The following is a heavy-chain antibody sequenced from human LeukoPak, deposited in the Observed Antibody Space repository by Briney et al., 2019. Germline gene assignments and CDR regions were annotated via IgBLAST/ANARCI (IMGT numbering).Heavy chain of an antibody. CDR1: GGSISSSSYY. CDR2: INHSGST. D-gene: IGHD6-13*01. CDR3: ARGYSSSWYGRTRYYFDY. Sequence: PSETLSLTCTVSGGSISSSSYYWGWIRQPPGKGLEWIGEINHSGSTNYNPSLKSRVTISVDTSKNQFSLKLSSVTAADTAVYYCARGYSSSWYGRTRYYFDYWGQGTLVTVSS. J-gene: IGHJ4*02. V-gene: IGHV4-39*07.